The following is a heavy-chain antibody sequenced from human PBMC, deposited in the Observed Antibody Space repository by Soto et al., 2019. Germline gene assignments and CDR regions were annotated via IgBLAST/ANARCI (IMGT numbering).Heavy chain of an antibody. CDR2: IYYSGST. Sequence: SETLSLTCTVSGGSISSYYWSWIRQPPGKGLEWIGYIYYSGSTNYNPSLKSRVTISVDTSKNQFSLKLSSVTAADTAVYYCARDRGVLRFLEWSTPPHYYYYGMDVWGQGTTVTVSS. CDR1: GGSISSYY. D-gene: IGHD3-3*01. J-gene: IGHJ6*02. V-gene: IGHV4-59*01. CDR3: ARDRGVLRFLEWSTPPHYYYYGMDV.